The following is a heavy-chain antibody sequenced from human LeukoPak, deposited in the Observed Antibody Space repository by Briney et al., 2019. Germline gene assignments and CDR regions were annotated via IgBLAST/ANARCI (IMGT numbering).Heavy chain of an antibody. Sequence: ASVKVSCKASGYTFTGYYMHWVRQAPGQGLEWMGWINPNSGGTNYAQKFQGRVTMTRDTSISTAYMELSRLRSDDTAVYYCARDPNAYGPGYFDLWSRGTLVTVSS. V-gene: IGHV1-2*02. CDR3: ARDPNAYGPGYFDL. J-gene: IGHJ2*01. CDR2: INPNSGGT. CDR1: GYTFTGYY. D-gene: IGHD3-10*01.